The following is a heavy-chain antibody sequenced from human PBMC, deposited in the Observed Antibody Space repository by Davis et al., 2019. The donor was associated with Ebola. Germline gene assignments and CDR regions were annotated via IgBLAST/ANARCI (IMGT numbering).Heavy chain of an antibody. D-gene: IGHD1-1*01. J-gene: IGHJ6*02. V-gene: IGHV1-69*13. Sequence: AASVKVSCKASGGTFSSYAISWVRQAPGQGLEWMGGIIPIFGTANYAQKFQGRVTITADESTSTAYMELSSLRSEDTAVYYCARGTGTTGESYGMDVWGQGTTVTVSS. CDR3: ARGTGTTGESYGMDV. CDR1: GGTFSSYA. CDR2: IIPIFGTA.